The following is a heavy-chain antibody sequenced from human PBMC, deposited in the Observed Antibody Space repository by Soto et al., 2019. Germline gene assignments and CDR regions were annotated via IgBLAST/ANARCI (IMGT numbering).Heavy chain of an antibody. CDR2: IYSGGST. CDR3: ARVPDSTYYGMDV. D-gene: IGHD3-22*01. Sequence: GGSLRLSCAASGFTVSSNYMSWVRQAPGKGLEWVSVIYSGGSTYYADSVKGRFTISRDNSKNTLYLQMNSLRAEDTAVYYCARVPDSTYYGMDVWGQGTTVTVSS. CDR1: GFTVSSNY. J-gene: IGHJ6*02. V-gene: IGHV3-53*01.